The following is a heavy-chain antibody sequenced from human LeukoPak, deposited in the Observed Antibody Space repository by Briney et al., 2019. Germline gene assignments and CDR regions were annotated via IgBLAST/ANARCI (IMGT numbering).Heavy chain of an antibody. Sequence: SVKVSCKASGGTFSSYAISWVRQAPGQGLEWVGGIIPIFGTANYAQKFQGRVTITADESTSTAYMELSSLRSEDTAVYYCARALPQYYDSSGYMFDYWGQGTLVTVSS. CDR3: ARALPQYYDSSGYMFDY. D-gene: IGHD3-22*01. J-gene: IGHJ4*02. V-gene: IGHV1-69*13. CDR1: GGTFSSYA. CDR2: IIPIFGTA.